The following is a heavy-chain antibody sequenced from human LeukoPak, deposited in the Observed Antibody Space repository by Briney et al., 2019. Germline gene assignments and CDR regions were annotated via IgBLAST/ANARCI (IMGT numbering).Heavy chain of an antibody. Sequence: GGSLRLSCAASGFTFSSYSMNWVRQAPGKGLEWVSSISSSSSYIYYADSVKGRFTISRDNAKNSLYLQMNSLRAEDTAVYYCAKTPGGTGTTGGSFDYWGQGTLVTVSS. V-gene: IGHV3-21*01. CDR1: GFTFSSYS. D-gene: IGHD1-1*01. CDR2: ISSSSSYI. CDR3: AKTPGGTGTTGGSFDY. J-gene: IGHJ4*02.